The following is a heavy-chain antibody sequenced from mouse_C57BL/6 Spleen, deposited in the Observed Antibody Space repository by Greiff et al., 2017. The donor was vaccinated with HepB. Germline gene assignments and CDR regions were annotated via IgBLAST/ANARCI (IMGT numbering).Heavy chain of an antibody. CDR1: GFTFSDYG. V-gene: IGHV5-17*01. D-gene: IGHD2-2*01. CDR3: ARGLPLYFDY. CDR2: ISSGSSTI. J-gene: IGHJ2*01. Sequence: EVNVVDSGGGLVKPGGSLKLSCAASGFTFSDYGMHWVRQAPEKGLEWVAYISSGSSTIYYADTVKGRFTISRDNAKNTLFLQMTSLRSEDTAMYYCARGLPLYFDYWGQGTTLTVSS.